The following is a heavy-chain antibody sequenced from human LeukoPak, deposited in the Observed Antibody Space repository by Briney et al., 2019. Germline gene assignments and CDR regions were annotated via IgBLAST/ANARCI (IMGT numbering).Heavy chain of an antibody. V-gene: IGHV3-23*01. CDR2: ISGSGGST. CDR3: AKAKTALIHYYYGMDV. D-gene: IGHD2/OR15-2a*01. J-gene: IGHJ6*02. Sequence: GGSLRLSCAASGFTFSSYAMSWVRQAPGKGLEWVSAISGSGGSTYYADSVKGRFTISRDNSKNTLYLQINSLRAEDTAVYYCAKAKTALIHYYYGMDVWGQGTTVTVSS. CDR1: GFTFSSYA.